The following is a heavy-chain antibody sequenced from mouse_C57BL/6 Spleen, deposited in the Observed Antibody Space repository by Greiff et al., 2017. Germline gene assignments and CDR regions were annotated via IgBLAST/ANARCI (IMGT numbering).Heavy chain of an antibody. CDR3: AREGNYDGYYGWFAY. V-gene: IGHV1-82*01. J-gene: IGHJ3*01. CDR2: IYPGDGDT. D-gene: IGHD2-3*01. Sequence: VQLQQSGPELVKPGASVKISCKASGYAFSSSWMNWVKQRPGKGLEWIGRIYPGDGDTNYNGKFKGKATLTADKSSSTAYMQLSSLTSEDSAVYFCAREGNYDGYYGWFAYWGQGTLVTVSA. CDR1: GYAFSSSW.